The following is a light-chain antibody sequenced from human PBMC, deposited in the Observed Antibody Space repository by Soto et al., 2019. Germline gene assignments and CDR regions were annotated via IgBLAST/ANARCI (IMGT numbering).Light chain of an antibody. V-gene: IGKV1-13*02. CDR2: DAS. CDR3: QQFTYPLT. J-gene: IGKJ4*01. Sequence: IQLTQSPSSLSASVGDRVTITCRASQDINRALAWYQQKPGKAPNLLISDASSLESGVPSRFSGSGSGTDFTLSIISLQPEDFATYFCQQFTYPLTFGGGTKVELK. CDR1: QDINRA.